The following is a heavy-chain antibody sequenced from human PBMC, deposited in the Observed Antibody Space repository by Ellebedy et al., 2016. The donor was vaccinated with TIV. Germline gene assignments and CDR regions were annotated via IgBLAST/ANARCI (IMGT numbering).Heavy chain of an antibody. D-gene: IGHD4-17*01. J-gene: IGHJ4*02. CDR1: GFTFSSYS. CDR3: ARDENYGAEVIDY. V-gene: IGHV3-48*02. CDR2: ISSSGSPI. Sequence: GESLKISCAVSGFTFSSYSMNWVRQAPGKGLGWVSYISSSGSPIPYADSVKGRFSISRDNVKNSLYLQMNSLRDEDTAGYYCARDENYGAEVIDYWGQGTLVTVSS.